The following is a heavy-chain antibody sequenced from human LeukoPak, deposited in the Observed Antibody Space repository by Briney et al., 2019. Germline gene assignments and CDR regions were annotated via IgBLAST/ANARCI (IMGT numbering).Heavy chain of an antibody. J-gene: IGHJ4*02. CDR2: ISSSGSTI. D-gene: IGHD3-9*01. Sequence: PGGSLRLSCAASGFTFSDYYMSWIRQAPGKGLEWVSYISSSGSTIYYADSVKGRFTISRDNAKNSLYLQMNSLRAEDTAVYYCARGNPVLRYFDWLSTYYFDYWGQGTLVTVSS. CDR1: GFTFSDYY. V-gene: IGHV3-11*04. CDR3: ARGNPVLRYFDWLSTYYFDY.